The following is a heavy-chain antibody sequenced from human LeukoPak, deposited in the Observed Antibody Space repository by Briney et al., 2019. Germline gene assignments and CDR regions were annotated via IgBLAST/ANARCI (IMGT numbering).Heavy chain of an antibody. J-gene: IGHJ4*02. CDR1: GGTFSSYA. CDR2: IIPIFGTA. CDR3: ARDGKEGYYDSSGYYCYY. D-gene: IGHD3-22*01. V-gene: IGHV1-69*06. Sequence: SVKVSCKASGGTFSSYAISWVRQAPGQGLEWMGGIIPIFGTANCAQKFQGRVTITADKSTSTAYMELSSLRSEDTAVYYCARDGKEGYYDSSGYYCYYWGQGTLVTVSS.